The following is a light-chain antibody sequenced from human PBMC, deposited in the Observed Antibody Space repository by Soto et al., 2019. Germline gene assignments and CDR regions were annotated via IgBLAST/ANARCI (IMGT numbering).Light chain of an antibody. CDR3: QGYNTYSGT. J-gene: IGKJ1*01. V-gene: IGKV1-5*01. CDR2: DAS. CDR1: QAINRC. Sequence: DIQMTQSPSTLSASVGDTVTITCRASQAINRCLAWYQQKSGKAPRLLIYDASNLESGVPTRFSGTGFGTEFSLTISSLQPDDFATYYCQGYNTYSGTFDQGTKVEI.